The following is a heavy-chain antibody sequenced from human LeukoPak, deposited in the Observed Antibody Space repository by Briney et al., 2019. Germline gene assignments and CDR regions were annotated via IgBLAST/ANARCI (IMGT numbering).Heavy chain of an antibody. Sequence: GESLKISCKGSGYSFTSYWIGWVRQMPGKGLEWMGIIYPGDSDTRYSPSFQGQVTISADKSISTAYLQWSSRKASDTAMYYCARSDYDFWSGYYYDAFDIWGQGTMVTVSS. CDR3: ARSDYDFWSGYYYDAFDI. J-gene: IGHJ3*02. CDR1: GYSFTSYW. D-gene: IGHD3-3*01. V-gene: IGHV5-51*01. CDR2: IYPGDSDT.